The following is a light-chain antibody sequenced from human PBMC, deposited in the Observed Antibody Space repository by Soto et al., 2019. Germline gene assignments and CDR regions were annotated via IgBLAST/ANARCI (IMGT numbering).Light chain of an antibody. J-gene: IGLJ1*01. CDR2: EVS. CDR3: GSYTSTSTPYV. Sequence: QSVLTQPASVSGSPGQSITISCTGTSSDIGGYNYVSWYQQHPGKAPKLMIYEVSSRPSGVSNRFSGSKSGNTASLTISGLQAEDEADYFCGSYTSTSTPYVFGSGTKV. CDR1: SSDIGGYNY. V-gene: IGLV2-14*01.